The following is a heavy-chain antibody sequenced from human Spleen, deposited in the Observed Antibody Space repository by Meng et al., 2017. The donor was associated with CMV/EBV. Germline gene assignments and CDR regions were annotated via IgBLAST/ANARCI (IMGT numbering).Heavy chain of an antibody. D-gene: IGHD5-24*01. CDR2: IYWDDDK. CDR1: GFSLSTSGVG. V-gene: IGHV2-5*02. J-gene: IGHJ4*02. CDR3: AHPGRDGYNFDY. Sequence: ITLKQSCPTQVNPPPTLRLTCTFSGFSLSTSGVGVGWIRQPPGKALEWLALIYWDDDKRYSPSLKSRITITKDTSKNQVVLTMTNMDPVDTATYYCAHPGRDGYNFDYWGQGTLVTVSS.